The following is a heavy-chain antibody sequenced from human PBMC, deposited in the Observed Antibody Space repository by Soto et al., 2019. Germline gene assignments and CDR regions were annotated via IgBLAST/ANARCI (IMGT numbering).Heavy chain of an antibody. D-gene: IGHD2-21*01. CDR2: INSDGITT. CDR1: GFTLSNYW. V-gene: IGHV3-74*02. J-gene: IGHJ4*02. CDR3: ARGKEKHNTPTYSYYDY. Sequence: EVQLLESGGGLVRPGGSLRLSCAASGFTLSNYWMHWVRQAPGKGLVWVSRINSDGITTTYADSVKGRFTISRDNDKHTLYLQMNSRRDEDTAVYYCARGKEKHNTPTYSYYDYCGQRTLVTVSA.